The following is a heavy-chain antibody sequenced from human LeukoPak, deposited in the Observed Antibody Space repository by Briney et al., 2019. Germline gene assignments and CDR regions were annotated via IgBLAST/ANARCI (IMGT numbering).Heavy chain of an antibody. CDR2: IQSKTDGGST. D-gene: IGHD3-10*01. Sequence: GGSLRLSCAASGFAFSDAWMSWVRQPPGKGLEWVGRIQSKTDGGSTDYAAAVKGRFTVSRNDSKSTLYLQMNSLKTDDTAVYYCATERSEYFYDSGYDAFDIWGQGTVVTVSS. J-gene: IGHJ3*02. V-gene: IGHV3-15*01. CDR1: GFAFSDAW. CDR3: ATERSEYFYDSGYDAFDI.